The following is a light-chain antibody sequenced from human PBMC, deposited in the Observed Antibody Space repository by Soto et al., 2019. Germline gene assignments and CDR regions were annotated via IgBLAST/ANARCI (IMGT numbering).Light chain of an antibody. CDR1: QSIGSW. CDR3: QQYMDSPFT. J-gene: IGKJ3*01. CDR2: DVS. V-gene: IGKV1-5*01. Sequence: DIQMTQSPSTLSASVGDRVTITCRASQSIGSWLAWYLQKPGKAPKLLIYDVSGLQGGVPSRFSGSGSGTEFTLTISSLQPDDFATYYCQQYMDSPFTFGPGTKVDIK.